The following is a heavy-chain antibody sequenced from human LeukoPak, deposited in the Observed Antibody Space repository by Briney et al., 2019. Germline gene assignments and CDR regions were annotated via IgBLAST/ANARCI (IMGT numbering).Heavy chain of an antibody. CDR3: ARRLRYQVNRYFDY. CDR1: GGSISSSTYY. D-gene: IGHD2-2*01. V-gene: IGHV4-39*07. CDR2: IYYSGST. J-gene: IGHJ4*02. Sequence: PSETLSLTCTVSGGSISSSTYYWGWLRQPPGKGLEWIGSIYYSGSTYYNPSLKSRVTISVDPSKNQFSLKLSSVTAADTAVYYCARRLRYQVNRYFDYWGQGTLGTVSP.